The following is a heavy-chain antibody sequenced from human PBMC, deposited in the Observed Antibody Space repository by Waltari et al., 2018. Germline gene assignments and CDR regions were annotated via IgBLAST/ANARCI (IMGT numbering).Heavy chain of an antibody. CDR1: GYTLTELS. V-gene: IGHV1-24*01. CDR2: FDTEDGET. CDR3: ATGLPAFDI. J-gene: IGHJ3*02. Sequence: QVQLVQSGAEVKKPGASVKVSCKVSGYTLTELSIHWVRQAAGKGVEWMGGFDTEDGETIYAQKCKGRVTMTEDTSTVTAYMELRSLRSEDTAVYYCATGLPAFDIWGQGTMVTVSS.